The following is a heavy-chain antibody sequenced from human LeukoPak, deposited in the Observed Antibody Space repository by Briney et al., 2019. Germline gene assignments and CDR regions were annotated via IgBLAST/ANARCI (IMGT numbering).Heavy chain of an antibody. V-gene: IGHV4-61*02. Sequence: SQTLSLTCTVSGGSISSGSYYWSWIRQPAGKGLEWIGRIYTSGSTNYNPSLKSRVTMSVDTSKNQFSLKLSSVTAADTAVYYCARDRLPYSSSWYHYYYYMDVWGKGTTVTVSS. CDR2: IYTSGST. J-gene: IGHJ6*03. CDR1: GGSISSGSYY. D-gene: IGHD6-13*01. CDR3: ARDRLPYSSSWYHYYYYMDV.